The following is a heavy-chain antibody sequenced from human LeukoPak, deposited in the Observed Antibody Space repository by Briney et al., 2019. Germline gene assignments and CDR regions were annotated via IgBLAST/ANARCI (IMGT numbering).Heavy chain of an antibody. CDR2: IHHDGGT. CDR3: ARSDGYSFDL. CDR1: GGSFSGYY. V-gene: IGHV4-34*01. J-gene: IGHJ4*02. Sequence: SETLSLTCAVYGGSFSGYYWSWIRQPPGKGLEWIGQIHHDGGTNYNPSLRGRVTILIDTSKNQFSLRLSSVTAADTAVYYCARSDGYSFDLWGQGTLVTVSS. D-gene: IGHD5-24*01.